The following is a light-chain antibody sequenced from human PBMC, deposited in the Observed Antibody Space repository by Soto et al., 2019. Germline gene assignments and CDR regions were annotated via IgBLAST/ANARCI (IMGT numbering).Light chain of an antibody. J-gene: IGLJ1*01. Sequence: QSVLTLPASVSGSPGQSITISCTGTSSDVGGYNYVSWYQQHPGKAPKLMIYEVSNRPSGVSNRFSGSKSGNTASLTISGLQDEDEADYYCSSYTRSSILDVFGTGTKVTVL. CDR1: SSDVGGYNY. CDR3: SSYTRSSILDV. V-gene: IGLV2-14*01. CDR2: EVS.